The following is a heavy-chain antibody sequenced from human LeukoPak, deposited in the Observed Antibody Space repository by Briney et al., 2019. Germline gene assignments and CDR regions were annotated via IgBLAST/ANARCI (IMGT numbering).Heavy chain of an antibody. Sequence: GGSLRLSCAASGFTFSSYSMNWVRQAPGEGLEWVSSIGSSSSYIYYADSVKGRFTISRDNAKNSLYLQMNSLRAEDTAVYYCARDACGSCRRFDPWGQGTLVTVSS. D-gene: IGHD2-15*01. V-gene: IGHV3-21*01. CDR1: GFTFSSYS. CDR2: IGSSSSYI. CDR3: ARDACGSCRRFDP. J-gene: IGHJ5*02.